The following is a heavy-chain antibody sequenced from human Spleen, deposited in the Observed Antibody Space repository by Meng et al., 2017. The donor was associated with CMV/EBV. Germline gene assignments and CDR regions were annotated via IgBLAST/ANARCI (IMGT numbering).Heavy chain of an antibody. CDR3: ARDFWSGGYYYYAMDV. V-gene: IGHV3-21*01. D-gene: IGHD3-3*01. CDR2: ITSNYI. CDR1: GFTFSGYT. J-gene: IGHJ6*02. Sequence: GGSLRLSCAASGFTFSGYTINWVRQAPGKGLEWVSSITSNYIYYADSVKGRFTLSRDNAKNSLYLQMNSLRVEDTAVYYCARDFWSGGYYYYAMDVWGQGTTVTVSS.